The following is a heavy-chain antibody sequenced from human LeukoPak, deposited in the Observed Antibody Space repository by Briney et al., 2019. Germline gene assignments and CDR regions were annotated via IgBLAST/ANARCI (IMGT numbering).Heavy chain of an antibody. CDR2: IKQDGSEK. V-gene: IGHV3-7*01. D-gene: IGHD3-10*01. J-gene: IGHJ6*02. CDR1: GFTFSSYW. Sequence: PGGSLRLSCAASGFTFSSYWMSWVRQAPGKGLEWVANIKQDGSEKYYVDSVKGRFTISRDNAKNPLYLQMNSLRAEDTAVYYCASGSYYYYYGMDVWGQGTTVTVSS. CDR3: ASGSYYYYYGMDV.